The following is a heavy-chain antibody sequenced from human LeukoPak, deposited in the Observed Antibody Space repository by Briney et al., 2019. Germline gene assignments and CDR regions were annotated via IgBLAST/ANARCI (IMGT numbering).Heavy chain of an antibody. J-gene: IGHJ3*02. Sequence: SETLSLTCTVSGGSISSYYWSWIRQPPGKGLEWIGYIYYSGSTNYNPSLKSRVTISVDTSKNQFSLKLSSVTAADTAVHYCCSGVLWLGEPGSAFDIWGQGTMVTVSS. V-gene: IGHV4-59*08. D-gene: IGHD3-10*01. CDR2: IYYSGST. CDR3: CSGVLWLGEPGSAFDI. CDR1: GGSISSYY.